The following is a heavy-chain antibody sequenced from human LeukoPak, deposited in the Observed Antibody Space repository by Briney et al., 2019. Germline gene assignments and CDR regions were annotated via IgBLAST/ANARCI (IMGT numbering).Heavy chain of an antibody. CDR3: AKDAWEVGATSEIDY. CDR2: IRYDGSDK. CDR1: GFIFSSYG. J-gene: IGHJ4*02. D-gene: IGHD1-26*01. Sequence: PGGSLRLSCATSGFIFSSYGIHWVRQAPGKGLEWVAFIRYDGSDKYYADSVKGRFTISRDNSKNKVYVQMNSLRAEDTAVYYCAKDAWEVGATSEIDYWGQGTLVTVSS. V-gene: IGHV3-30*02.